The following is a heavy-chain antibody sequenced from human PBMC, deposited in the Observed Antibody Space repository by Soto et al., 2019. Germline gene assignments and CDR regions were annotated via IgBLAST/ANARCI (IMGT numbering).Heavy chain of an antibody. V-gene: IGHV3-23*01. D-gene: IGHD5-12*01. Sequence: QLLESGGGLVQPGGSLRLSCAASGFTFSTYTMHWVRQAPGKGLEWVSGVSGGDGSTSYADSLKGRFSISRDNAKNTVDLQINSLTAEDTAVYYCTKQGYYWYFDIWGRGTLVTVSS. CDR1: GFTFSTYT. J-gene: IGHJ2*01. CDR2: VSGGDGST. CDR3: TKQGYYWYFDI.